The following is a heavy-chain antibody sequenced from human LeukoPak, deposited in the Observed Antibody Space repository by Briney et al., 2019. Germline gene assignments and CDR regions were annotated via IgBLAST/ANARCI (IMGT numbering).Heavy chain of an antibody. J-gene: IGHJ4*02. CDR2: ISDTSDI. CDR3: ARDRGARGRGLA. D-gene: IGHD3-10*01. Sequence: GGSLRLSCAASGXTFRIYGMNWVRQAPGKGLEWVSSISDTSDISYADSVKGRFTVSRDNAKSSVFLQMNSLRVEDTAVYYCARDRGARGRGLAWGQGTLVSVSS. CDR1: GXTFRIYG. V-gene: IGHV3-21*06.